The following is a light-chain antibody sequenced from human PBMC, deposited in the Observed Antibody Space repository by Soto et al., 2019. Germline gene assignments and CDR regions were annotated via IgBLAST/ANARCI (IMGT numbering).Light chain of an antibody. J-gene: IGKJ4*01. CDR2: RTS. CDR1: QSISTTY. Sequence: EVVLTQYRGTLCLSPGERATLSCRTSQSISTTYLAWYQQKPGQAPRLLMSRTSRRATGIPHRFSGSGSGTDFTLSIRRLETEDFAVYYCQNYGDSAQFTFGKGTKGAIK. CDR3: QNYGDSAQFT. V-gene: IGKV3-20*01.